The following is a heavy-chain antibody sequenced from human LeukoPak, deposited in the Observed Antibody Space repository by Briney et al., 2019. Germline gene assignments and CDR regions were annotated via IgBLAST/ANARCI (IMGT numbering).Heavy chain of an antibody. CDR3: AKDRGSYSTTADS. CDR2: IWYDGTNK. J-gene: IGHJ5*01. D-gene: IGHD1-26*01. Sequence: GESLRLSCAASGFTFSDYGIHWVRQAPGKGLEWVAVIWYDGTNKYYGDSVKGRFTISRDNSKNTLYLQMNSLRAEDTAVYYCAKDRGSYSTTADSWGQGTLVTVSS. CDR1: GFTFSDYG. V-gene: IGHV3-33*06.